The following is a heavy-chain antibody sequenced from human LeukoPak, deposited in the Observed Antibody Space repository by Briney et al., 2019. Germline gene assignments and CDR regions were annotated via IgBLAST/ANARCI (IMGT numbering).Heavy chain of an antibody. J-gene: IGHJ6*03. Sequence: SETLSLTCAVYGGSFSGYYWSWIRQPPGKGLEWIGEINHSGSTNYNPSLKSRVTISVDTSKNQFSLKLSSVTAADTAVYYCARAYYSYMDVWGKGTTVTVSS. CDR2: INHSGST. V-gene: IGHV4-34*01. CDR3: ARAYYSYMDV. CDR1: GGSFSGYY.